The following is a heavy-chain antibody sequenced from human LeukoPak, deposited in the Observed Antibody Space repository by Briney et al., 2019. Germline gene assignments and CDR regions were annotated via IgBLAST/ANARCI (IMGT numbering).Heavy chain of an antibody. D-gene: IGHD6-6*01. CDR2: ISYDGSNK. CDR1: GFTFSSYA. Sequence: HPGGSLRLSCAVSGFTFSSYAMHWVRQAPGKGLEWVAVISYDGSNKYYADSVKGRFTISRDNSKDTLYLQMNSLRAEDTAVYYCVLAARPEAFDYWGQGTLVTVSS. J-gene: IGHJ4*02. V-gene: IGHV3-30*01. CDR3: VLAARPEAFDY.